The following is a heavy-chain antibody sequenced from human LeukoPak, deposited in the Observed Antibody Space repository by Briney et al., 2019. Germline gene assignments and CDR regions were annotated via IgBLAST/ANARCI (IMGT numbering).Heavy chain of an antibody. V-gene: IGHV1-18*01. Sequence: ASVTVSCTASGYTFTSYGISWVRQAPGQGLEWMGWISAYNGNTNYAQKLQGRVTMTTDTSTSTAYMEPRSLRSDDTAVYYCAREGQQWLANYYYYYGMDVWGQGTTVTVSS. CDR1: GYTFTSYG. CDR2: ISAYNGNT. CDR3: AREGQQWLANYYYYYGMDV. J-gene: IGHJ6*02. D-gene: IGHD6-19*01.